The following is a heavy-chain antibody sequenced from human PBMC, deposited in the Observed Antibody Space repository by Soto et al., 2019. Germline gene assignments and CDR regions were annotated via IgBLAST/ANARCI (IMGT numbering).Heavy chain of an antibody. CDR1: GFTFSSYA. Sequence: GGSLRLSCAASGFTFSSYAMHWVRQAPGKGLEWVAVISYDGSNKYYADSVKGRFTISRDNSKNTLYLQMNSLRAEDTALYYCAKDTAPVVPSAMVYWGQGTLVTVSS. V-gene: IGHV3-30-3*01. J-gene: IGHJ4*02. D-gene: IGHD2-2*01. CDR2: ISYDGSNK. CDR3: AKDTAPVVPSAMVY.